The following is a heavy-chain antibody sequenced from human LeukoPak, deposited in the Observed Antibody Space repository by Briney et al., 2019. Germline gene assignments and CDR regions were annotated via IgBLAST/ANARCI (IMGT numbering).Heavy chain of an antibody. CDR1: GFTFSSYG. D-gene: IGHD3-10*01. CDR3: AKSYYTSGVGYYYTEV. CDR2: IRYDGSNK. J-gene: IGHJ6*03. V-gene: IGHV3-30*02. Sequence: GGSLRLSCAASGFTFSSYGMHWVRQAPGKGLEWVAFIRYDGSNKYYAGSVKGRFTISRDNSKNTLYLQMNSLRPEDTAIYYCAKSYYTSGVGYYYTEVWGKGTTVTISS.